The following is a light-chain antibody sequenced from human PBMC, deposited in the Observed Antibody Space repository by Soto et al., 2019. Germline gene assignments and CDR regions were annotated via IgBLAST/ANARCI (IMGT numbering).Light chain of an antibody. Sequence: QSVLTQPASVSGSPGQSITISCTGTSSDVGGYNYVSWYQQHPGKAPKLMIYGVTNRPSGVSNRFSGSKSGNTASLTISGLQAEDEADYYCSSSTTSITRSVVFGGGTKVTVL. CDR3: SSSTTSITRSVV. CDR2: GVT. J-gene: IGLJ2*01. CDR1: SSDVGGYNY. V-gene: IGLV2-14*01.